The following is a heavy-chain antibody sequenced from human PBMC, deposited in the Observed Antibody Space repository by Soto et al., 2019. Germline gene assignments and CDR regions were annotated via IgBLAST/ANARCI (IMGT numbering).Heavy chain of an antibody. CDR1: GYTFTSYA. Sequence: QVQLVQSGAEVKKPGASVKVSCKASGYTFTSYAMHWVRQAPGQRLEWMGWINDGNGNTKYSQKFQGRVTITRDTSAITAYMELSSLRSEDTAVYYCARGPLIAAVGYFGCWGQGTLVTLSS. CDR3: ARGPLIAAVGYFGC. J-gene: IGHJ4*02. V-gene: IGHV1-3*01. CDR2: INDGNGNT. D-gene: IGHD6-6*01.